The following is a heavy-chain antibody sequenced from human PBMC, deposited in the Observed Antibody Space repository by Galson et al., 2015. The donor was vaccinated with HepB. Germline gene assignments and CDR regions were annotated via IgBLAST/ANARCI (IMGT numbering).Heavy chain of an antibody. D-gene: IGHD2-2*01. CDR3: ARDLVPAAADFDP. V-gene: IGHV3-21*01. Sequence: SLRLSCAASGFTFSSYSMNWVRQAPGKGLEWVSSISSSSSYIYYADSVKGRFTISRDNAKNSLYLQMNSLRAEDTAVYYCARDLVPAAADFDPWGQGTLVTVSS. J-gene: IGHJ5*02. CDR1: GFTFSSYS. CDR2: ISSSSSYI.